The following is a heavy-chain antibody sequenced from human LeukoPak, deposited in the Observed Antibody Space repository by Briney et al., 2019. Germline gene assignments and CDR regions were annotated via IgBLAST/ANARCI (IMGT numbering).Heavy chain of an antibody. V-gene: IGHV3-21*01. CDR3: ARGARGGYFDY. D-gene: IGHD3-10*01. CDR1: GFTFSSYS. CDR2: ISSSSSYI. Sequence: GGSLRLSCAASGFTFSSYSMNWVRQAPGKGLEWVSSISSSSSYIYYADSVKGRFTISRDNAKNSLYLQMNSLRAEDTAVYYCARGARGGYFDYWGQGTLVTVSS. J-gene: IGHJ4*02.